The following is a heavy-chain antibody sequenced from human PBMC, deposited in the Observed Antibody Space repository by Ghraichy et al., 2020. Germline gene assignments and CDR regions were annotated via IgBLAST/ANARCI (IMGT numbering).Heavy chain of an antibody. CDR1: GFTFSSYC. CDR3: APSVVVSPGYF. CDR2: INSDGSST. V-gene: IGHV3-74*01. D-gene: IGHD2-2*01. Sequence: GGSLRLSCAASGFTFSSYCMHWVRQAPGKGLVWVSRINSDGSSTHYADSVKGRFTISRDNAKNTLYLQMNSLRAEDTAVYYCAPSVVVSPGYFGGQGTLVTVSS. J-gene: IGHJ4*02.